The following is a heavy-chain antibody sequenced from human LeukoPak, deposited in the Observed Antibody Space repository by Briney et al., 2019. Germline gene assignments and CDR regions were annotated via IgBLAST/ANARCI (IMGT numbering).Heavy chain of an antibody. CDR3: ARASYGGNYYYYYMDV. J-gene: IGHJ6*03. V-gene: IGHV4-61*02. Sequence: PSQTLSLTCTVSGGSISSGSYYWSWIRQPAGKGLEWIGRIYTSGSTNYNPSLKSRVTISVDTSKNQFSLKLSSVTAADTAVYYCARASYGGNYYYYYMDVWGKGTTVAVSS. CDR1: GGSISSGSYY. D-gene: IGHD4-23*01. CDR2: IYTSGST.